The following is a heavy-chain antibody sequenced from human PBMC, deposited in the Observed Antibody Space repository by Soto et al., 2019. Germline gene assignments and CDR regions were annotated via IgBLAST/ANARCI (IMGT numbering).Heavy chain of an antibody. D-gene: IGHD3-3*01. CDR2: ISYDGSNK. CDR3: AKVDDFWSGYFDY. J-gene: IGHJ4*02. Sequence: QVQLVESGGGVVQPGRSLRLSCAASGFTFSSYGMHWVRQAPGKGLEWVAVISYDGSNKYYADSVKGRFTISRDNSKNTXYLQMNSLRAEDTAVXXCAKVDDFWSGYFDYWGQGTLVTVSS. V-gene: IGHV3-30*18. CDR1: GFTFSSYG.